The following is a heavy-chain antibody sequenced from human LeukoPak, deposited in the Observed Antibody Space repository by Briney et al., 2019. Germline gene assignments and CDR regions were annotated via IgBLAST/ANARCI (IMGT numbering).Heavy chain of an antibody. D-gene: IGHD3-10*02. CDR1: GFTFSSYS. CDR2: ISSSSSYT. CDR3: AGSVRYFDY. V-gene: IGHV3-21*01. Sequence: GGSLRLSCAASGFTFSSYSMNWVRQAPGKGLEWVSSISSSSSYTYYADSVKGRFTISRDNAKNSLYLQMNSLRAEDTAVYYCAGSVRYFDYWGQGTLVTVSS. J-gene: IGHJ4*02.